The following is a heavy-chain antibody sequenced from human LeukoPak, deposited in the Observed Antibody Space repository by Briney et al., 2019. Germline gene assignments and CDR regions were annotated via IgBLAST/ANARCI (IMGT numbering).Heavy chain of an antibody. Sequence: PSETLSLTCTVSGASISNYFWNWIRQPPGKGLEWIGYIHYSGSISYNPSLKSRVNISVDTPKNQFSLKLRSVTAADTAVFYCARGYDILTGYGYIDYWGQGTLVTVSS. CDR1: GASISNYF. CDR2: IHYSGSI. D-gene: IGHD3-9*01. CDR3: ARGYDILTGYGYIDY. V-gene: IGHV4-59*01. J-gene: IGHJ4*02.